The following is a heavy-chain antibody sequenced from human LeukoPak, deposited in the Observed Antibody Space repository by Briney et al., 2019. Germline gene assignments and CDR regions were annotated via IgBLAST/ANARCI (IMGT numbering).Heavy chain of an antibody. CDR2: IYYSGST. D-gene: IGHD1-26*01. Sequence: SETLSLTCTVSGVSISSYYWSWIRQPPGKGLEWIGYIYYSGSTNYNPSLKSRVTISVDTSKNQFSLKLSSVTAADTAVYYCARGRYSGSYFPYWGQGTLVTVSS. CDR3: ARGRYSGSYFPY. J-gene: IGHJ4*02. CDR1: GVSISSYY. V-gene: IGHV4-59*08.